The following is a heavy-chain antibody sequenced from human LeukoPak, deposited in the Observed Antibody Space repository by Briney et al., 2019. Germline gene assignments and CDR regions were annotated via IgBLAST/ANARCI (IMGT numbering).Heavy chain of an antibody. CDR2: IYPRDSQI. J-gene: IGHJ5*02. V-gene: IGHV5-51*01. D-gene: IGHD6-25*01. Sequence: GESLKISCKASGYNFTTYWIGWVRQMPGKGLEYMGIIYPRDSQIRYSPSFQGQVTISADKSISTAYLQWTSLKASDTAIYYCARHTKRPQAGWFDPWGQGTLVTVSS. CDR1: GYNFTTYW. CDR3: ARHTKRPQAGWFDP.